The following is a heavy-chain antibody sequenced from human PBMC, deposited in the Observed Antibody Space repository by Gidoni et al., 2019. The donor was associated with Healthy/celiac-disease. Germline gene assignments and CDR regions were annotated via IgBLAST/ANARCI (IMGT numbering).Heavy chain of an antibody. CDR3: ARDGYNWNDAA. D-gene: IGHD1-20*01. Sequence: QVQRGQSGDEVKKPGSAVKVSCKATGGTFSSYAISWVRQAPGQGLEWMGGIIPIFGTAPYAPKFQGRFTITADESTSTAYMELSSLSSEDTSVYYCARDGYNWNDAAWGQGTMVTVSS. V-gene: IGHV1-69*01. CDR2: IIPIFGTA. CDR1: GGTFSSYA. J-gene: IGHJ3*01.